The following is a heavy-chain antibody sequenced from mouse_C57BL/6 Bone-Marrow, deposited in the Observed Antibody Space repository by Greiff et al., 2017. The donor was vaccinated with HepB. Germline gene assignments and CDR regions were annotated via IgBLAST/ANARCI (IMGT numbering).Heavy chain of an antibody. V-gene: IGHV6-3*01. CDR1: GFTFSNYW. J-gene: IGHJ2*01. CDR2: IRLKSDNYAT. Sequence: EVQRVESGGGLVQPGGSMKLSCVASGFTFSNYWMNWVRQSPEKGLEWVAQIRLKSDNYATHYAESVKGRFTISRDDSQSSVYLQMNNLRAEDTGIYYCTGYYYGSNENYFDYWGQGTTLTVSS. D-gene: IGHD1-1*01. CDR3: TGYYYGSNENYFDY.